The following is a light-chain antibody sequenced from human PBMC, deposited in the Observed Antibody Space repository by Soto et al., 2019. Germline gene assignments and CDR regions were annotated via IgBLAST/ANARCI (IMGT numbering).Light chain of an antibody. J-gene: IGKJ5*01. CDR1: HDISND. CDR3: QQSYRTPIT. V-gene: IGKV1-39*01. Sequence: DVQMTQSPSSLSASVGDRVTITCQASHDISNDLNWYQQRPGRAPKLLIYEASNLETGVPSRFSGSGSGTDFTLTISSLQPEDFATYYCQQSYRTPITFGQGTRLEIK. CDR2: EAS.